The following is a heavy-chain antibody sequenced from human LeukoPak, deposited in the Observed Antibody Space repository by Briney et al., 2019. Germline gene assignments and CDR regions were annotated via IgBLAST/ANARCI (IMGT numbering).Heavy chain of an antibody. V-gene: IGHV4-39*01. J-gene: IGHJ4*02. Sequence: SETLSLTCTVSGGSISSSSNYWGWIRQPPGKGLEWIGSMYYSGSTYYNPSLKSRVTISVDTSKNQFSLKLSSVTAADTAVYYCARRDGDYAFDYWGQGTLVTVSS. CDR1: GGSISSSSNY. D-gene: IGHD4-17*01. CDR2: MYYSGST. CDR3: ARRDGDYAFDY.